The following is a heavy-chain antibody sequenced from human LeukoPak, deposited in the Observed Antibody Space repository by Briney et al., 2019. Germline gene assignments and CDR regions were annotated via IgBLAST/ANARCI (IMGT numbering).Heavy chain of an antibody. CDR1: GFTFSSYA. J-gene: IGHJ6*02. V-gene: IGHV3-30*04. Sequence: PGGSLRLSCAASGFTFSSYAMHWVRQAPGKGLEWVAVTSYDGSNKYYADSVKGRFTISRDNSKNTLYLQMNSLRAEDTAVYYCARDTRAADIVVVPAAYYYYGMDVWGQGTTVTVSS. CDR3: ARDTRAADIVVVPAAYYYYGMDV. CDR2: TSYDGSNK. D-gene: IGHD2-2*01.